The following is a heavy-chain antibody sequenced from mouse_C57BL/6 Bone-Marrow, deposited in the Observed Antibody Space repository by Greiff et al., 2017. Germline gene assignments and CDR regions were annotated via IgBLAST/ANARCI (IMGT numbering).Heavy chain of an antibody. CDR1: GYTFTSYW. Sequence: VQRVESGAELVKPGASVKLSCKASGYTFTSYWMHWVKQRPGRGLEWIGRIDPNSGGTKYNEKFKSKATLTVDKPSSTAYMQLSSLTSEYSAVYYCARGSNFNYYAMDYWGQGTSVTVSS. CDR3: ARGSNFNYYAMDY. D-gene: IGHD2-5*01. CDR2: IDPNSGGT. V-gene: IGHV1-72*01. J-gene: IGHJ4*01.